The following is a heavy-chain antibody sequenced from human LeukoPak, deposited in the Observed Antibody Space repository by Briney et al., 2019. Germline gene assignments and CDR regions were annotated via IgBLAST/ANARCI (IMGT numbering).Heavy chain of an antibody. J-gene: IGHJ6*03. D-gene: IGHD3-9*01. CDR2: IYTSGTT. V-gene: IGHV4-61*02. CDR1: GDSISSGSFY. CDR3: ARDGVGYFALGLGYYYYYCMDV. Sequence: SQTLSLTCSVSGDSISSGSFYWSWIRQPAGRGLEWIGRIYTSGTTNYNPSLKSRVTISVDTSKNQFSLKLSSVTAADTAVYYCARDGVGYFALGLGYYYYYCMDVWGKGTTVTVSS.